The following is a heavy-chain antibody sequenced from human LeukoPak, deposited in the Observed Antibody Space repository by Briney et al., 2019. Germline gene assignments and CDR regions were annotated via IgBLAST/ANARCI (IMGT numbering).Heavy chain of an antibody. CDR2: IIPILGIA. V-gene: IGHV1-69*02. CDR1: GGTFSIYS. J-gene: IGHJ5*02. CDR3: SLLEYCSSAYCYGRWFFP. Sequence: GASVKVSCNASGGTFSIYSISWARLAPGQGLELMGRIIPILGIANYAQKFQGRGTITAAKSKSNAYMELRSLSSEDTAVSYCSLLEYCSSAYCYGRWFFPLGEGATVTVAS. D-gene: IGHD2-2*01.